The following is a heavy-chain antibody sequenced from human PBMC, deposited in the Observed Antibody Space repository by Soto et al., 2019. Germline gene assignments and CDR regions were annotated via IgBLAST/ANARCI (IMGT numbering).Heavy chain of an antibody. CDR1: GFTFSGYW. CDR2: IKEDGGEK. J-gene: IGHJ4*02. V-gene: IGHV3-7*01. CDR3: ASRTLISGSPIPFHY. D-gene: IGHD3-10*01. Sequence: GGSLRLSCEASGFTFSGYWMSWVRQTPGKGLERVASIKEDGGEKNYLDSAKGRFTISRDNAKNSLYLQMNSLRVEDTAVYYCASRTLISGSPIPFHYWGQGTLVTVSS.